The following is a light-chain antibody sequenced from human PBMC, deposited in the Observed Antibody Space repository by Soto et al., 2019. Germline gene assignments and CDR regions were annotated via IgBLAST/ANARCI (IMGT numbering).Light chain of an antibody. J-gene: IGKJ1*01. CDR1: QSVPGNY. CDR3: QQYGSSPRT. V-gene: IGKV3-20*01. Sequence: EIVLTQSACTLSLSAGERATLSCRASQSVPGNYLAWYQQKNGQAPSLLMHGASRRTTGVPERFSGSGYGTDFNLTISRLEPEDFAVYYCQQYGSSPRTFGQGTKVDIK. CDR2: GAS.